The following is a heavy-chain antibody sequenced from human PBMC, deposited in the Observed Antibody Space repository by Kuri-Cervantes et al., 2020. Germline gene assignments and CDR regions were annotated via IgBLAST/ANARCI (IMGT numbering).Heavy chain of an antibody. D-gene: IGHD3-22*01. V-gene: IGHV1-18*01. CDR2: ISVDNGNT. J-gene: IGHJ4*02. CDR1: GYTFTSYA. CDR3: ARDREGWYDSSGYYPYYFDH. Sequence: ASVKVSCKAPGYTFTSYAISWVRQAPGQGLEWMGCISVDNGNTNYAQKFQGRVTMTTDTSTTTAYMELRSLRSDDTAVYYCARDREGWYDSSGYYPYYFDHWGQGILVTVSS.